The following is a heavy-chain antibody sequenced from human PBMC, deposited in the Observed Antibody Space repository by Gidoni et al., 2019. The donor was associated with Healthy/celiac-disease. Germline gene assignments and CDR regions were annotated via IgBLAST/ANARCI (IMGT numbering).Heavy chain of an antibody. CDR3: ARGRRLLWFGELFRRGPVNWFDP. D-gene: IGHD3-10*01. CDR2: INHSGST. V-gene: IGHV4-34*01. Sequence: QVQLQQWGAGLLKPSETLSLTCAVYGGSFSGYYWSWIRQPPGQGLEWIGEINHSGSTNYNPSLKSRVTISVDTSKNQFSLKLSSVTAADTAVYYCARGRRLLWFGELFRRGPVNWFDPWGQGTLVTVSS. CDR1: GGSFSGYY. J-gene: IGHJ5*02.